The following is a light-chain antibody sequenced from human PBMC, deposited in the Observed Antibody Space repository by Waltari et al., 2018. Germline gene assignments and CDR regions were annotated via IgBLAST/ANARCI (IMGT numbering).Light chain of an antibody. CDR2: HDH. Sequence: SFEVTQPPSVSVSPGQTASVTCSGDKLGDKYVCWYQQKAGQSPVLVTYHDHKRPSGIPERFSGSHSGDTATLTISGTQAVDEADYYCQAWDSRTYVFGTGTKVTVL. CDR1: KLGDKY. CDR3: QAWDSRTYV. V-gene: IGLV3-1*01. J-gene: IGLJ1*01.